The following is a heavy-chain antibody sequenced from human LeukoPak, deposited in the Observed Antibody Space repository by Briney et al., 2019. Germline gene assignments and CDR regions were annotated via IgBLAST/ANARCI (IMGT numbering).Heavy chain of an antibody. V-gene: IGHV3-23*01. CDR1: GFTFSSYA. CDR3: AKDPTVTTISEVWPDPFDY. D-gene: IGHD4-17*01. CDR2: ISGSGGST. J-gene: IGHJ4*02. Sequence: GGSLRLSCAASGFTFSSYAMSWVRQAPGKGLEWVSAISGSGGSTYYADSVKGRFTISRDNSKNTLYLQMNSLRAEDTAVYYCAKDPTVTTISEVWPDPFDYWGQGTLVTVSS.